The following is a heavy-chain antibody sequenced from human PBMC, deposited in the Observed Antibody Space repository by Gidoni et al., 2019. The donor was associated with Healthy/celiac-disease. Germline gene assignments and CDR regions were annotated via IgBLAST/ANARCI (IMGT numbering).Heavy chain of an antibody. CDR2: IYTSGST. CDR1: GGSLSSGSYY. CDR3: ASQSSSPLYYFDY. Sequence: QVQLQESGPGLVKPSQTLSLTCTVSGGSLSSGSYYWSWIRQPAGKGLEWIGRIYTSGSTNYNPSLKSRVTISVDTSKNQFSLKLSSVTAADTAVYYCASQSSSPLYYFDYWGQGTLVTVSS. J-gene: IGHJ4*02. V-gene: IGHV4-61*02. D-gene: IGHD6-6*01.